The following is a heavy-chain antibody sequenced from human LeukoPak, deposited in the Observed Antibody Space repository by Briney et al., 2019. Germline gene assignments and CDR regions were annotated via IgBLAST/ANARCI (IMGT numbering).Heavy chain of an antibody. V-gene: IGHV3-30*07. CDR2: ISYDGSNK. D-gene: IGHD1-26*01. CDR1: GFTFSSYA. Sequence: GGSLRLSCAASGFTFSSYATHWVRQAPGKGLEWVAVISYDGSNKYYADSVKGRFTISRDNSKNTLYLQMNSLRAEDTAVYYCAIPYSGSYYNFDYWGQGALVTVSS. CDR3: AIPYSGSYYNFDY. J-gene: IGHJ4*02.